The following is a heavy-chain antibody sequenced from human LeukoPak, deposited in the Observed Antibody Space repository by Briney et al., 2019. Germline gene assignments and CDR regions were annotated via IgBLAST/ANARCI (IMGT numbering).Heavy chain of an antibody. D-gene: IGHD1-26*01. CDR1: GYTFTSYY. Sequence: ASVKVSCKASGYTFTSYYLHWVRQAPGQGLEWMGVINPSGGSTSYAQKFQGRVTMTRDTSTSTVYMKLSSLRSEDTAVYYCARDHVPGYVGIDYWGQGTLVTVSS. V-gene: IGHV1-46*01. J-gene: IGHJ4*02. CDR3: ARDHVPGYVGIDY. CDR2: INPSGGST.